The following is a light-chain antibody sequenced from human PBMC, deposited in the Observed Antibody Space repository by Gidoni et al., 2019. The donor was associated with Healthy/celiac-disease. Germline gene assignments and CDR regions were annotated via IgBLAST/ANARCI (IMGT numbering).Light chain of an antibody. Sequence: EIVLTQSTATLSLSRGDRATLSCRASQSVSSYLAWYQQKPGQAPRLLIYDASHRATGIPARFSGIGSGTDFTLTISSLEPEDFAVYYGQQRSNWPPTFGGGTKVEIK. J-gene: IGKJ4*01. CDR2: DAS. CDR3: QQRSNWPPT. V-gene: IGKV3-11*01. CDR1: QSVSSY.